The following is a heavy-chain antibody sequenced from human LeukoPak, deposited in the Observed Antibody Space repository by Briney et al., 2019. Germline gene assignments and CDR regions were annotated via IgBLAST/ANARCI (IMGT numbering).Heavy chain of an antibody. D-gene: IGHD3-10*01. CDR2: ISGSGGST. CDR1: GFTFSSYA. V-gene: IGHV3-23*01. CDR3: TYFTYYYGSGSLDAFDI. Sequence: GGSLRLSCAASGFTFSSYAMSWVRQAPGKGLEWVSAISGSGGSTYYADSVKGRFTISRDNSKNTLYLQMNSLRAEDTVVYYCTYFTYYYGSGSLDAFDIWGQGTMVTVSS. J-gene: IGHJ3*02.